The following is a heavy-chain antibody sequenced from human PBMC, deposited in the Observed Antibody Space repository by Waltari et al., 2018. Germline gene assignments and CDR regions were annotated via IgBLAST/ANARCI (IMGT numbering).Heavy chain of an antibody. J-gene: IGHJ2*01. CDR3: ARDRGGSGSYSIDRVYWYFDL. D-gene: IGHD3-10*01. CDR2: INAGNGNT. V-gene: IGHV1-3*01. CDR1: GYTFTSYA. Sequence: QVQLVQSGAEVKKPGASVKVSCKASGYTFTSYAMHWVRQAPGQRLEWMVWINAGNGNTKYSQKFQGRVTITRDTSASTAYMELSSLRSEDTAVYYCARDRGGSGSYSIDRVYWYFDLWGRGTLVTVSS.